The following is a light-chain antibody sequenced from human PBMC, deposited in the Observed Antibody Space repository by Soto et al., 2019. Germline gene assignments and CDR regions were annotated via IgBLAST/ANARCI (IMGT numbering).Light chain of an antibody. Sequence: QSVLTHPAYGYGFPGHSLTISCTGNSNDVGRYNLVSWYQQPPGKAPKLMIYEGSKRPSGVSNRFSGSKSGNTASLTISGLQVEDQTNYYFCSYAGSSTFYVFGTGTEVTVL. CDR3: CSYAGSSTFYV. V-gene: IGLV2-23*01. J-gene: IGLJ1*01. CDR1: SNDVGRYNL. CDR2: EGS.